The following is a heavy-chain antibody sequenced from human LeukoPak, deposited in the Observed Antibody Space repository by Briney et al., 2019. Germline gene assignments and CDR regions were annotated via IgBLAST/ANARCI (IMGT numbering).Heavy chain of an antibody. CDR2: VNPNSGDT. V-gene: IGHV1-2*02. CDR1: GYTFTGYY. Sequence: ASVKVSCKASGYTFTGYYMHWVRLAPGQGLEWMGWVNPNSGDTNYAQKFQGRVTMTRDTSINTAYMELSGLTSDDTAVYYCARAPLSPYFDYWGQGTLVTVSS. CDR3: ARAPLSPYFDY. D-gene: IGHD3-16*01. J-gene: IGHJ4*02.